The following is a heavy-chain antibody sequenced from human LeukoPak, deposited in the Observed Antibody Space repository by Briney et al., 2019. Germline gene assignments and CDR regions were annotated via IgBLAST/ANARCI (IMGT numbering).Heavy chain of an antibody. J-gene: IGHJ6*03. CDR3: ARERGEGVATPIYYYYYMDV. CDR2: IYSGGST. V-gene: IGHV3-66*02. D-gene: IGHD5-12*01. CDR1: GFTVSSNY. Sequence: GGSLRLSCAASGFTVSSNYMSWVRQAPGKGLEWVSVIYSGGSTYYADSVKGRFTISRDNSKNTLYLQMNSLSAENTAVYYCARERGEGVATPIYYYYYMDVWGKGTTVAVSS.